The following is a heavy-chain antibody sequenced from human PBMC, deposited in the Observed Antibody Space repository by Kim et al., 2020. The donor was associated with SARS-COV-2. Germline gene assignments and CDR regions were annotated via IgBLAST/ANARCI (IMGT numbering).Heavy chain of an antibody. V-gene: IGHV1-69*04. J-gene: IGHJ4*02. CDR3: ARSGGYSSSWFKVDEYYFDY. CDR2: IIPILGIA. Sequence: SVKVSCKASGGTFSSYAISWVRQAPGQGLEWMGRIIPILGIANYAQKFQGRVTITADKSTSTAYMELSSLRSEDTAVYYCARSGGYSSSWFKVDEYYFDYWGQGTLVTVSS. CDR1: GGTFSSYA. D-gene: IGHD6-13*01.